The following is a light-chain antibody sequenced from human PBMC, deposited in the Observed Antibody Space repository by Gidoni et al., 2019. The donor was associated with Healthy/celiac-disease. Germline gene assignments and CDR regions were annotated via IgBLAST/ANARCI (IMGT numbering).Light chain of an antibody. CDR1: QSVSSN. Sequence: EIVMTQSPATLSVSPGERATLSCRASQSVSSNLAWYQQKPGQAPRLLIYGASTRATGIPARFSGSGSGTEFTLTISSLQSEDFAVYYCQQYNTWPPTCGQGTKVEIK. CDR2: GAS. V-gene: IGKV3-15*01. J-gene: IGKJ1*01. CDR3: QQYNTWPPT.